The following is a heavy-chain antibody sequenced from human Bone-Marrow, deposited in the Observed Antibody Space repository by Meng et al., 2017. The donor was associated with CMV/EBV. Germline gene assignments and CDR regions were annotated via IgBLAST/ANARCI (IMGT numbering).Heavy chain of an antibody. CDR3: ANLGYGSGRRAY. CDR1: GFSFSSYG. D-gene: IGHD3-10*01. V-gene: IGHV3-30*02. Sequence: GGSLRLSCAASGFSFSSYGMHWVRQAPGKGLEWVAFIQYDGSNKYYADSVKGRFTISRDNSKNTLYLQMNSLRAEDTAVYYCANLGYGSGRRAYWGQGTLVTVSS. CDR2: IQYDGSNK. J-gene: IGHJ1*01.